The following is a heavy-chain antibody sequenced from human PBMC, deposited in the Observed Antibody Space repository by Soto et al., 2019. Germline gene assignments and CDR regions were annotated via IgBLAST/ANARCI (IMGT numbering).Heavy chain of an antibody. CDR2: ISSSSAYI. Sequence: ESGGGLVKPGGSLRLSCAASGITLTTYSMNWVRQAPGKGLEWVSSISSSSAYIYYADSVKGRFTISRDNAKNSLSLQMISLRAEDTAVYYCARDSSPGAFDIWGQGTMVTVSS. CDR1: GITLTTYS. V-gene: IGHV3-21*01. J-gene: IGHJ3*02. CDR3: ARDSSPGAFDI.